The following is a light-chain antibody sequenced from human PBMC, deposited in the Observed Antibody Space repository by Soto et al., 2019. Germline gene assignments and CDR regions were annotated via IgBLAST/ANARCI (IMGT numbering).Light chain of an antibody. J-gene: IGKJ5*01. CDR3: QQHLHSPIT. Sequence: EIVLTRSPGTLSLSPGERATLSCRASHTFNSVYSAWYQQKPGHPPRLLMYATSTRATGIPDRFSGSGSGTDFTLTINRLAPEDSAVYYCQQHLHSPITFGQGTRLEIK. CDR1: HTFNSVY. V-gene: IGKV3-20*01. CDR2: ATS.